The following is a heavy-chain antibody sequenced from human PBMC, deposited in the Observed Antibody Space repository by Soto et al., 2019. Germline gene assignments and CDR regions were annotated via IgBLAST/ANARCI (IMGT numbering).Heavy chain of an antibody. Sequence: ASVKVSCKASGYTFTSYYIHWVRQAPGQGLEWMGIFNPTGDTASYAQKLQGRVTMTRDTSTGTAYMELGSLRSEDTAVYYCARGGRIVDTGIGYYYYHAMDVWGQGTSVTVSS. CDR1: GYTFTSYY. V-gene: IGHV1-46*01. J-gene: IGHJ6*02. D-gene: IGHD5-18*01. CDR3: ARGGRIVDTGIGYYYYHAMDV. CDR2: FNPTGDTA.